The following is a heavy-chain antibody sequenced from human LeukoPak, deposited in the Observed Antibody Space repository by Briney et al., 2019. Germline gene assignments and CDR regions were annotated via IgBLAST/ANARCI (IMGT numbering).Heavy chain of an antibody. CDR2: IKSKTDGGAT. J-gene: IGHJ4*02. CDR1: GFTFSNAW. D-gene: IGHD5-12*01. V-gene: IGHV3-15*01. Sequence: PGGSRRLSCAASGFTFSNAWMGWVRQAPGKGLEWVGRIKSKTDGGATDYAAPVKGRFTISRDDSKNTLYLQMNSLKTGDTAVYYCTTFPGRGGYDTDYFDYWGQGTLVTVSS. CDR3: TTFPGRGGYDTDYFDY.